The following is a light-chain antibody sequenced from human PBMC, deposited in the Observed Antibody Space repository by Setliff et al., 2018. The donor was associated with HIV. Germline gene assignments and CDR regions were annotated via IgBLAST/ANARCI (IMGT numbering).Light chain of an antibody. V-gene: IGLV2-11*01. J-gene: IGLJ1*01. CDR1: ASDVGGYNY. Sequence: QSVLAQPRSVSGSPGQSVTFSCTGSASDVGGYNYVSWYQQHPGKAPKIIIYDVSKRPSGVPDRFSGSKSGDTASLTISGLRSEDEAEYYCCSYAGTNTYIFGTGTKV. CDR3: CSYAGTNTYI. CDR2: DVS.